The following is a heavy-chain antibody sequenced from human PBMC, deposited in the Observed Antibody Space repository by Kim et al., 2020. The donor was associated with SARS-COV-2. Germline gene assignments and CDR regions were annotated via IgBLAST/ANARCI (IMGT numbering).Heavy chain of an antibody. V-gene: IGHV3-23*01. CDR2: ISGHGLDT. J-gene: IGHJ4*02. D-gene: IGHD2-8*01. CDR1: GFTFSSDA. Sequence: GSLRLSFAVPGFTFSSDAMSWVRQAPGKGLEWVSAISGHGLDTYYADSVRGRFTISRDNSKNILYLQMNSLRAEDTAVYYCANPTPGYCTTSSCHAYDCWGRGTLAT. CDR3: ANPTPGYCTTSSCHAYDC.